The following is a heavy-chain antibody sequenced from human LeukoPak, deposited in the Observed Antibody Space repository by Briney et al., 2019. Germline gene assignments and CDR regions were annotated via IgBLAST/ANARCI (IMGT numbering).Heavy chain of an antibody. CDR1: GFTFGDYL. V-gene: IGHV3-49*03. D-gene: IGHD6-19*01. CDR3: SRGSGWLSVY. Sequence: PERSLRLSCTASGFTFGDYLMSWFRQAPGKGLEWIGFISGGTTEYAASVKGRFTIPRDDSTSIAYLQMNSLTTEDTAVYYCSRGSGWLSVYWGQGTLVTVSS. CDR2: ISGGTT. J-gene: IGHJ4*02.